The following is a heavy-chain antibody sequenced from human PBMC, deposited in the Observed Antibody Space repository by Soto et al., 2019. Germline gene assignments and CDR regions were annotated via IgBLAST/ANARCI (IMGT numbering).Heavy chain of an antibody. V-gene: IGHV3-11*01. D-gene: IGHD2-15*01. J-gene: IGHJ6*02. CDR2: ISSSGSTI. Sequence: GGSLRLSCAASGFTFSDYYMSWIRQAPGKGLEWVSYISSSGSTIYYADSVKGRFTISRDNAKNSLYLQMNSLRAEDTAVYYCATDVVVVADSYYYYYGMDVWGQGDTVTVS. CDR3: ATDVVVVADSYYYYYGMDV. CDR1: GFTFSDYY.